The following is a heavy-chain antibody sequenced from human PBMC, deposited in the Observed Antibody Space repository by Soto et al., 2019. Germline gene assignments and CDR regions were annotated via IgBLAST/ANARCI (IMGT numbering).Heavy chain of an antibody. CDR1: GGSFSDYY. V-gene: IGHV4-34*01. CDR2: INHRGST. J-gene: IGHJ4*02. CDR3: ARGAWDNSAYYFFDF. D-gene: IGHD3-22*01. Sequence: KTSETLSLTCAVYGGSFSDYYWSWIRQPPGKGLEWIGEINHRGSTKYSPSLQSRVTLSVDTTKKQVSLRLSSVTAADTAVYYCARGAWDNSAYYFFDFWGQGIQVTVS.